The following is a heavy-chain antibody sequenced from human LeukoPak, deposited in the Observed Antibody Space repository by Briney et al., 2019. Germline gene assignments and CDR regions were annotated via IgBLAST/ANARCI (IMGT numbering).Heavy chain of an antibody. V-gene: IGHV1-2*02. J-gene: IGHJ4*02. CDR1: RYTFTDYY. CDR3: ARGGFMYYYDSSGYYFDY. D-gene: IGHD3-22*01. CDR2: INPNSGDT. Sequence: ASVKVSCKASRYTFTDYYMHWVRQAPGQGLEWMGWINPNSGDTNYARKFQGRVTMTRDTSISTAYMELSSLRSDDTAVYYCARGGFMYYYDSSGYYFDYWGQGTLVTVSS.